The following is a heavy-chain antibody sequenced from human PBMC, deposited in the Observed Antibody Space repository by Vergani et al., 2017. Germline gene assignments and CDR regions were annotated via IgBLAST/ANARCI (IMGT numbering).Heavy chain of an antibody. J-gene: IGHJ4*02. V-gene: IGHV4-59*01. CDR1: GGSISSYY. CDR3: ARALAPSHLDY. Sequence: QVQLQESGPGLVKPSETLSLTCTVSGGSISSYYWSWIRQPPGKGLEWIGYIYYSGSTNYNPSLKSRVTISVDTSKNQFSLKLSSLTAADTAVYYCARALAPSHLDYWGQGTLVTVSS. CDR2: IYYSGST.